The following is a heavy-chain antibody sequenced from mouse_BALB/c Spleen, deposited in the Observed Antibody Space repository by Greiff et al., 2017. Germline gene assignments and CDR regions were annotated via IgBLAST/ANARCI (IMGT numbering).Heavy chain of an antibody. CDR3: ARGWLLPYFDY. D-gene: IGHD2-3*01. CDR2: INPYNDGT. V-gene: IGHV1-14*01. CDR1: GYTFTSYV. Sequence: LVESGPELVKPGASVKMSCKASGYTFTSYVMHWVKQKPGQGLEWIGYINPYNDGTKYNEKFKGKATLTSDKSSSTAYMELSSLTSEDSAVYYCARGWLLPYFDYWGQGTTLTVSS. J-gene: IGHJ2*01.